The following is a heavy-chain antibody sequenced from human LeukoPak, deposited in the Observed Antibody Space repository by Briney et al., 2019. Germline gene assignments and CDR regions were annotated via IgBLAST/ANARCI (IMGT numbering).Heavy chain of an antibody. CDR3: AREGGLGYCSGSSCAYDC. Sequence: GSLRLSCAAFGFAVSNNYMIWVRQAPGKGLEWVSVIYLDGRTDYADSVKGRFTISRDNSKNTLYLQMNSLRVEDTAVYFCAREGGLGYCSGSSCAYDCWGQGTLVTVSS. D-gene: IGHD2-15*01. CDR2: IYLDGRT. J-gene: IGHJ4*02. V-gene: IGHV3-53*01. CDR1: GFAVSNNY.